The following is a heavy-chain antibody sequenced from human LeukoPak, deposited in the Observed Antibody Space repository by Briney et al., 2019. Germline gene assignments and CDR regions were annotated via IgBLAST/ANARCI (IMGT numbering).Heavy chain of an antibody. CDR2: MYISGST. CDR1: GVSVTNYY. D-gene: IGHD1-26*01. V-gene: IGHV4-4*07. J-gene: IGHJ4*02. Sequence: YPSETLSLTCTVSGVSVTNYYWAWIRQPAGKGLEWIGRMYISGSTNYNPSLKSRVTMSIDKTKNEFSLRLRSVTAADTAVYYCARDYLVGAPLDSWGQGTLVTVSP. CDR3: ARDYLVGAPLDS.